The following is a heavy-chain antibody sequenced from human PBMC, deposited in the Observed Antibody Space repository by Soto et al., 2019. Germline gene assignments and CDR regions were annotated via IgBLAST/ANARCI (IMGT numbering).Heavy chain of an antibody. CDR3: ARGETQQQRDY. D-gene: IGHD6-13*01. CDR2: IYHSGSS. Sequence: SETLSLTCAVSGDSITTDKWWSWIRQPPGKGLQWIGEIYHSGSSKYNPSLKSRVIISVDKSKNQFSLKVSSVTAADTAVYYCARGETQQQRDYWGQGTLVSVS. V-gene: IGHV4-4*02. J-gene: IGHJ4*02. CDR1: GDSITTDKW.